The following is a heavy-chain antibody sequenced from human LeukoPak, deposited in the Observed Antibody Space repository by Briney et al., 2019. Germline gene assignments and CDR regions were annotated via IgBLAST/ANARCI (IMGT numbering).Heavy chain of an antibody. V-gene: IGHV3-7*03. CDR2: IKQDGSEK. CDR3: TSPSLGYSGYDVYYYYGMDV. D-gene: IGHD5-12*01. Sequence: GGSLRLSCAASGFTFSSYWMIWVRQAPGKGLEWVANIKQDGSEKYYVDSVKGRFTISRDNAKNSLYLQMNSLKTEDTAVYYGTSPSLGYSGYDVYYYYGMDVWGQGTTVTVSS. CDR1: GFTFSSYW. J-gene: IGHJ6*02.